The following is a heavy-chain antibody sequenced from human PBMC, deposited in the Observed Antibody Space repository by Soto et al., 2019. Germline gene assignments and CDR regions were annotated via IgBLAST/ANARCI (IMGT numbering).Heavy chain of an antibody. V-gene: IGHV5-10-1*01. Sequence: PGESLKISCKGSGYSFTSYWISWVRQMPGKGLEWMGRIDPSDSYTNYSPSFQGHVTISADKSISTAYLQWSSLKASDTAMYYCARSLSVGWAYYDILTGYYIRDAFDIWGQGTMVTISS. J-gene: IGHJ3*02. CDR1: GYSFTSYW. CDR3: ARSLSVGWAYYDILTGYYIRDAFDI. D-gene: IGHD3-9*01. CDR2: IDPSDSYT.